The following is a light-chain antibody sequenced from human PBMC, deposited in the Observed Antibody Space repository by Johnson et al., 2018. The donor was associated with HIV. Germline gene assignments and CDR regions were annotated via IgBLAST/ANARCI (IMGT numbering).Light chain of an antibody. V-gene: IGLV1-51*02. CDR2: END. Sequence: QPVLTQPPSVSAAPGQRVTISCSGRGSNIGSHYVSWYQQLPGTAPKLLIFENDKRPSGIPDRFSGSKSGTSATLGITGLQAGDEAEYYCGTWDNSLSIGYVFGTGTKVTVL. J-gene: IGLJ1*01. CDR1: GSNIGSHY. CDR3: GTWDNSLSIGYV.